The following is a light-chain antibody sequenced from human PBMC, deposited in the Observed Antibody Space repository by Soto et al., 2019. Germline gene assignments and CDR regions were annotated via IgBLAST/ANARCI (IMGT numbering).Light chain of an antibody. CDR3: QHYISWPLT. V-gene: IGKV3-15*01. Sequence: EVVMTQSPATLSVSPGDSATLSCRTSHSISNKLAWYQHKRGQAPRLLIYGSSTRATGIPARFSGGGSGTEVTLTISSLQSEDFALYYCQHYISWPLTFGGGTKVEIK. J-gene: IGKJ4*01. CDR2: GSS. CDR1: HSISNK.